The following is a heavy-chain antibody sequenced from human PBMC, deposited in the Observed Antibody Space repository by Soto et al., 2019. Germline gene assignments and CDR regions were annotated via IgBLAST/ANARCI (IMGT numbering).Heavy chain of an antibody. CDR2: IYCSGST. J-gene: IGHJ4*02. CDR1: GGSISSYY. Sequence: SETLSLTCTVSGGSISSYYWSWIRQPPGKGLEWIGYIYCSGSTNYNPSLKSRVTISVDTSKNQFSLKLSSVTAADTAVYYCARARYSYGYSHYFDYWGQGTLVTVSS. CDR3: ARARYSYGYSHYFDY. V-gene: IGHV4-59*01. D-gene: IGHD5-18*01.